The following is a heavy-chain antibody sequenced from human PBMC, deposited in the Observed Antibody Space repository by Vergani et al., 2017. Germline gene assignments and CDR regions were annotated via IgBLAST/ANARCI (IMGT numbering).Heavy chain of an antibody. V-gene: IGHV3-11*06. CDR2: ISSSSSYT. CDR3: ARDRNGIAAAGRELYYFDY. D-gene: IGHD6-13*01. CDR1: GFTFSDYY. Sequence: QVQLVESGGGLVKPGGSLRLSCAASGFTFSDYYMSWIRQAPGTGLEWVSYISSSSSYTNYADSVKGRFTIPRDNAKNSLYLQMNSLRAEDTAVYYCARDRNGIAAAGRELYYFDYGGQGTLVTVSS. J-gene: IGHJ4*02.